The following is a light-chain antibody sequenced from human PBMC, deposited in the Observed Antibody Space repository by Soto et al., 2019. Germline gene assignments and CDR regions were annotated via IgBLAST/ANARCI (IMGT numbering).Light chain of an antibody. V-gene: IGLV7-46*01. CDR1: TGAVTSGHY. J-gene: IGLJ7*01. Sequence: AVVTQEPSLTVSPGGTVTLTCGSSTGAVTSGHYPYWFQQKPGQAPRTLIYDTSNKHSWTPARFSGSLLGGKAALTLSGAQPEDEAEYYCLLSYSGARPHAVFGGGTQLTVL. CDR2: DTS. CDR3: LLSYSGARPHAV.